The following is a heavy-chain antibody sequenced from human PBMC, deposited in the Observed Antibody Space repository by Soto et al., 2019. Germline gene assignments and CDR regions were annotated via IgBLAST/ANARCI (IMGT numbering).Heavy chain of an antibody. J-gene: IGHJ4*02. CDR2: VNPILSMS. Sequence: QVQLVQSGAELKRPGSSVKVSSKASGDTFSFYSINWVRQAPGLGLEWMGRVNPILSMSNYAQRFQGRVTMTADKSTSTAYMELSGLRSEDTAMYYCATSYGSGYRAFDYWGQGALVTVSS. CDR3: ATSYGSGYRAFDY. D-gene: IGHD3-10*01. CDR1: GDTFSFYS. V-gene: IGHV1-69*04.